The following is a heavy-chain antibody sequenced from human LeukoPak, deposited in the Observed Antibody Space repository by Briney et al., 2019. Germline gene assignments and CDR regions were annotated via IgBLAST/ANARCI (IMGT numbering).Heavy chain of an antibody. Sequence: GGSLRLSCTASGFTFSSYAMNWVRQAPGKGLEWVSSISSSSTYIYYADSLKGRFTISRDNAKNSLYLQMNSLRAEDTAVYYCAELGITMIGGVWGKGTTVTISS. J-gene: IGHJ6*04. CDR1: GFTFSSYA. CDR3: AELGITMIGGV. D-gene: IGHD3-10*02. CDR2: ISSSSTYI. V-gene: IGHV3-21*01.